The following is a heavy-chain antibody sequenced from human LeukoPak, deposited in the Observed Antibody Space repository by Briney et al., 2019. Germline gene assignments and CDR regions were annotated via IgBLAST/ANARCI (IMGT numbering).Heavy chain of an antibody. CDR1: EFTVSSTY. J-gene: IGHJ4*02. CDR3: ATYDPFDY. D-gene: IGHD3-3*01. CDR2: ISYDGSNK. V-gene: IGHV3-30-3*01. Sequence: GGSLRLSCAASEFTVSSTYITWLRQAPGKGLEWVAVISYDGSNKYYADSVKGRFTISRDNSKNTLYLQMNSLRAEDTAVYYCATYDPFDYWGQGTLVTVSS.